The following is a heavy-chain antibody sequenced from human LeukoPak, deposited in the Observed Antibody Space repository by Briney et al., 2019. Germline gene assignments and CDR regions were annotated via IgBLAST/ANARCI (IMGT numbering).Heavy chain of an antibody. V-gene: IGHV4-59*01. CDR1: GGSISSYY. J-gene: IGHJ4*02. CDR3: ARAGYSYGTGYYFDY. CDR2: IYYTGAT. Sequence: SETLSLTCTVSGGSISSYYWNWIRLPPGKGLEWIGYIYYTGATYYNPSLKSRVTISLDTSKNQCSLKLSSVTAADAAVYYCARAGYSYGTGYYFDYWGQGALVTVSS. D-gene: IGHD5-18*01.